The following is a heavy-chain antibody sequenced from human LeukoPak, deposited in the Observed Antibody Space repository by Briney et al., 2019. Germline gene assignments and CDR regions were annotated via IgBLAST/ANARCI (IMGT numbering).Heavy chain of an antibody. D-gene: IGHD3-10*01. CDR1: GGSISSYY. Sequence: SETLSLTCTVSGGSISSYYWSWIRQPAGKGLEWIGRIYTSGSTNYNPSLKSRVTISVDTSKSQFSLKLSSVTAADTAVYYCVREARGIIGRTFDIWGQGTMVTVSS. V-gene: IGHV4-4*07. CDR2: IYTSGST. CDR3: VREARGIIGRTFDI. J-gene: IGHJ3*02.